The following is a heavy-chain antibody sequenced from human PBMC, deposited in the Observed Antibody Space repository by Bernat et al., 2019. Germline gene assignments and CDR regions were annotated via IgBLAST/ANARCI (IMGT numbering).Heavy chain of an antibody. CDR3: ARAGYSSSWYKEAFDI. V-gene: IGHV3-13*04. CDR1: GFTFSSYD. Sequence: EVQLVESGGGLVQPGGSLRLSCAASGFTFSSYDMHWVRQATGKGLEWVSAIGTAGDTYYPGSVKGRFTISRENAKNSLYLQMNSLRAGDTAVYYCARAGYSSSWYKEAFDIWGQGTMVTVSS. CDR2: IGTAGDT. D-gene: IGHD6-13*01. J-gene: IGHJ3*02.